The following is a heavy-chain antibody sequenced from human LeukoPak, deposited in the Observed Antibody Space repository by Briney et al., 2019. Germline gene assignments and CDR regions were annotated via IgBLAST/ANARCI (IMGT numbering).Heavy chain of an antibody. D-gene: IGHD1-14*01. V-gene: IGHV3-7*01. CDR2: IKEDGSEK. J-gene: IGHJ4*02. CDR1: GFTFRNYW. Sequence: GGSLRLSCAASGFTFRNYWMRWVRQAPGKGLEWVANIKEDGSEKYYVDSVKGRFTISRDNAKNSLYLQMNSLRGEDTAVYYCATSFRDREEKIDYWGQGSLVTVSS. CDR3: ATSFRDREEKIDY.